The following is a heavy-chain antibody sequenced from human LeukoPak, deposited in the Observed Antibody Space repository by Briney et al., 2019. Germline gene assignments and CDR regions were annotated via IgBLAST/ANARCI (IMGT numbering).Heavy chain of an antibody. D-gene: IGHD2-2*01. CDR1: GGSISSGGYF. Sequence: SQTLSLTCTVSGGSISSGGYFWSWIRQHPGKGLEWIGYINYSGSTYYNASLKSRVTISVDTSKNQFSLKLSSVTAADTAVYYCARDGPAYTSRWYDYYYGLDVWGQGTTVTVSS. CDR2: INYSGST. V-gene: IGHV4-31*03. CDR3: ARDGPAYTSRWYDYYYGLDV. J-gene: IGHJ6*02.